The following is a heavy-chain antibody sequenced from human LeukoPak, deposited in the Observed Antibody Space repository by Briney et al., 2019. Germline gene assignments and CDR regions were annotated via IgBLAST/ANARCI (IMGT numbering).Heavy chain of an antibody. D-gene: IGHD4-11*01. Sequence: GGSLRLSCAASGFTFSSYAMSWVRQAPGKGLEWVSAISGSGGSTYYADSVKGRFTMSRDNSKNTLYLQMNSLRAEDTAVYYCTRDSNVPRVFSWGRGTLVTVSS. CDR3: TRDSNVPRVFS. J-gene: IGHJ4*02. CDR2: ISGSGGST. CDR1: GFTFSSYA. V-gene: IGHV3-23*01.